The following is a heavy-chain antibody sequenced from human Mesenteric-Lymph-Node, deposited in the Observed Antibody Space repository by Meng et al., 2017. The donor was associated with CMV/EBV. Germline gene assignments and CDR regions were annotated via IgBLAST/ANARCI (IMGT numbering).Heavy chain of an antibody. CDR3: ARTFNSGSYLFDY. CDR2: IYHSGST. CDR1: GYSISSGYY. V-gene: IGHV4-38-2*02. Sequence: SETLSLTCTVSGYSISSGYYWGWIRQPPGKGLEWIGSIYHSGSTYYNPSLKSRVTISVDTSKNQFSLKLSSVTAADTAVYYCARTFNSGSYLFDYWGQGTLVTVSS. J-gene: IGHJ4*02. D-gene: IGHD1-26*01.